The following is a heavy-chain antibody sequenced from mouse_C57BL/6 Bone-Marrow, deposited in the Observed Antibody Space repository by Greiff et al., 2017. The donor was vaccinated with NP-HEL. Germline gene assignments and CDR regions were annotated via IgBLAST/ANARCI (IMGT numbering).Heavy chain of an antibody. CDR2: INPGSGGT. D-gene: IGHD1-1*01. Sequence: VKLMESGAELVRPGTSVKVSCKASGYAFTNYLIEWVKQRPGQGLEWIGVINPGSGGTNYNEKFKGKATLTADKSSSTAYMQLSSLTSEDSAVYVCARSGILLLREFAYWGQGTLVTVSA. CDR1: GYAFTNYL. CDR3: ARSGILLLREFAY. J-gene: IGHJ3*01. V-gene: IGHV1-54*01.